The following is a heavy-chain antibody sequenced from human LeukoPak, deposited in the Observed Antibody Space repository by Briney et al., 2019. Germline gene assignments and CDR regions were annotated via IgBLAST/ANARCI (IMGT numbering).Heavy chain of an antibody. D-gene: IGHD6-13*01. CDR2: MIHSGST. J-gene: IGHJ4*02. V-gene: IGHV4-39*07. Sequence: SETLSLTCTVSGGSISSSSYYWGWIRQPPGKGLEWVGEMIHSGSTNYNPSLKSRVTIPVDTSKNQFSLKVSSVTAADTAVYYCARSMVLIAAAGKGFDYWGQGTLVTVSS. CDR1: GGSISSSSYY. CDR3: ARSMVLIAAAGKGFDY.